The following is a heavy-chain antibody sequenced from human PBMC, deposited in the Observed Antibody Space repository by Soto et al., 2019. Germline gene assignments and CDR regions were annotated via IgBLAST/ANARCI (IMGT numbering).Heavy chain of an antibody. V-gene: IGHV1-69*13. J-gene: IGHJ1*01. CDR3: ARGLQQLVLGYFQH. Sequence: SVKVSCKASGVTFSRQDMRWVRQAPGQGLEWMGGIIPIFGTPQYAEKFQDRVTITADESTSTAYMELSSLTSEDTAVYYCARGLQQLVLGYFQHWGQGTLVTVSS. CDR2: IIPIFGTP. D-gene: IGHD6-13*01. CDR1: GVTFSRQD.